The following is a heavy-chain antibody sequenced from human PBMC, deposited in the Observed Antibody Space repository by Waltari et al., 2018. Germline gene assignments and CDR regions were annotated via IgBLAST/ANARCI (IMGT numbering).Heavy chain of an antibody. J-gene: IGHJ5*01. CDR3: AKEGAPVAGRKGNNWFDL. CDR1: GFQSGFSFRRCG. D-gene: IGHD6-19*01. V-gene: IGHV3-30*02. Sequence: QMQLVESGGGLVQTGGSLRLSCEASGFQSGFSFRRCGMHLVRQAPGKGLEWVTLMRDEESNKYDADSVRGRFTISRDNSKNMLYLHMASLRPDDTAVYYCAKEGAPVAGRKGNNWFDLWGQGTLVSVSS. CDR2: MRDEESNK.